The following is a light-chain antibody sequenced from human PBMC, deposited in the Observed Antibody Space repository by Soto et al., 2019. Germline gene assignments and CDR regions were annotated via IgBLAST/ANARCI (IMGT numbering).Light chain of an antibody. CDR3: QQYGSSPH. CDR2: GAS. V-gene: IGKV3-20*01. J-gene: IGKJ4*01. Sequence: EIVLTQSPDTLSLSPGERGTLSCRASQTIGDNDLAWYQQKPGQATRLLIYGASSRATGIPDRFSGSGSGTDFTLTISRLEPEDFAVYYCQQYGSSPHFGGGTKVEIK. CDR1: QTIGDND.